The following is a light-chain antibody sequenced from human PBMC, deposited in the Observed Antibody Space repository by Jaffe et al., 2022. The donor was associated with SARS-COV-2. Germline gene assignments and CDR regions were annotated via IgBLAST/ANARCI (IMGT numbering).Light chain of an antibody. Sequence: DIQMTQSPSSLSASVGDRVTITCRASQSISSYLNWYQHKPGKAPKLLLYAASSLQSGVPSRFSGGGSGTDFTLTISSLQPEDFATYYCQQTSSTPQTFGQGTKVEIK. V-gene: IGKV1-39*01. J-gene: IGKJ1*01. CDR1: QSISSY. CDR3: QQTSSTPQT. CDR2: AAS.